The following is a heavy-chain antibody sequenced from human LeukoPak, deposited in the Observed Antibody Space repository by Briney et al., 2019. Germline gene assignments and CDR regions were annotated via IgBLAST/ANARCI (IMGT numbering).Heavy chain of an antibody. D-gene: IGHD6-13*01. J-gene: IGHJ4*02. CDR2: IYYSGST. Sequence: PSETLSLTCTVSGGSISSDYWSWIRQPPGKGLEWIGYIYYSGSTNYNPSLKSRVTISVDTSKNQFSLKLSSVTAADTAVYYCARHHTPRSQQLAFDYWGQGTLVTVSS. CDR1: GGSISSDY. CDR3: ARHHTPRSQQLAFDY. V-gene: IGHV4-59*08.